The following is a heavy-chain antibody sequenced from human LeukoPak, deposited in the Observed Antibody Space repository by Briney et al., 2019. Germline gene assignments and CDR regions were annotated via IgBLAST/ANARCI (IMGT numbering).Heavy chain of an antibody. J-gene: IGHJ6*03. Sequence: ASVKVSCKVSGYTLTELSMHWVRQAPGKGLEWMGGFDPEDGETIYAQKFQGRVTMTEDTSTDTAHMELSSLRSEDTAVYHCATGFYPMVRGSDYYYYYMDVWGKGTTVTISS. D-gene: IGHD3-10*01. CDR3: ATGFYPMVRGSDYYYYYMDV. V-gene: IGHV1-24*01. CDR1: GYTLTELS. CDR2: FDPEDGET.